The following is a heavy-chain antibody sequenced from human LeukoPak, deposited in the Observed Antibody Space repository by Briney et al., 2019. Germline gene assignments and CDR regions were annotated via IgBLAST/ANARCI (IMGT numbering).Heavy chain of an antibody. CDR2: ISGSATGT. J-gene: IGHJ6*02. D-gene: IGHD3-3*01. CDR1: GFTFSNYA. CDR3: ARADFWSGYYYYYGMDV. V-gene: IGHV3-23*01. Sequence: GGSLRLSCAASGFTFSNYAMGWVRQAPGRGLAWVSAISGSATGTYYADSVKGRVTISRDNSKNTLYLQMNSLRAEDTAVYYCARADFWSGYYYYYGMDVWGQGTTVTVSS.